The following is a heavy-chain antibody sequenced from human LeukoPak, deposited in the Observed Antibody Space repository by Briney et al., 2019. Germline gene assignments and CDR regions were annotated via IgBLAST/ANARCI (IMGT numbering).Heavy chain of an antibody. Sequence: ASVKVSCKASGYSFTAYYMHWVRQAPGQGLEWMGWINPNSGGTNYAQKFQGRVTMTRDTSISTGYMELSRLTSDDTAVYYCARETGQFEHDSWGQGTLVTVSS. D-gene: IGHD5-24*01. CDR1: GYSFTAYY. CDR3: ARETGQFEHDS. V-gene: IGHV1-2*02. J-gene: IGHJ4*02. CDR2: INPNSGGT.